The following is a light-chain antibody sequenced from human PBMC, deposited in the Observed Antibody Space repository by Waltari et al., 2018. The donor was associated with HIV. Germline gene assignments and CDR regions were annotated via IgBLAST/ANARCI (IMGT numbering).Light chain of an antibody. J-gene: IGKJ5*01. V-gene: IGKV3-20*01. CDR1: QSVSSSY. CDR2: GAS. Sequence: ETVLTQSPGTLSLSPGERVPLSCRASQSVSSSYLAWYQQKPGQAPRLLIFGASSRATGVPDRFSGSGSGTDFTLTISRLEPEDFAVYYCQLYGSSPPITFGQGTRLEIK. CDR3: QLYGSSPPIT.